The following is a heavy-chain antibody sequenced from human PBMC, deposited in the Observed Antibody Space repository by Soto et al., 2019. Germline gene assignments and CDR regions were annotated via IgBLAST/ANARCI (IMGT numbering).Heavy chain of an antibody. V-gene: IGHV3-73*01. CDR3: TRHYDFWSGYYDY. J-gene: IGHJ4*02. D-gene: IGHD3-3*01. CDR2: IRSKANNYAT. CDR1: GFSFSGSA. Sequence: EVPLVESGGGLVQPGGSLKLSCAASGFSFSGSAMHWVRQASGKGLEWVGRIRSKANNYATAYAASVNGRFTISRDDSKNTAYLQMNSLKTEDTAVYYCTRHYDFWSGYYDYWGQGTLVTVSS.